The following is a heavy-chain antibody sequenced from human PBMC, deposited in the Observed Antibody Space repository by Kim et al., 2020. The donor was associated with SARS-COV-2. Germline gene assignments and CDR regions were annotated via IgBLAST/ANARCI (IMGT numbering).Heavy chain of an antibody. CDR3: ARDSAIVVPAAIPISNFDY. J-gene: IGHJ4*02. CDR1: GFTFSSYG. CDR2: IWYDGSNK. D-gene: IGHD2-2*01. V-gene: IGHV3-33*01. Sequence: GGSLRLSCAASGFTFSSYGMHWVRQAPGKGLEWVAVIWYDGSNKYYADSVKGRFTISRDNSKNTLYLQMNSLRAEDTAVYYCARDSAIVVPAAIPISNFDYWGQGTLVTVSS.